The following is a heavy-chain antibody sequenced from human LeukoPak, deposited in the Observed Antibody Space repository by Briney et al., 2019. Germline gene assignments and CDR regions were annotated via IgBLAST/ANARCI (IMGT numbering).Heavy chain of an antibody. CDR3: AREKVVTPYYYYYCMDV. Sequence: SETLSLTCTVSGGSISSGSYYWSWIRQPAGKGLEWIGRIYTSGSTNYNPSLKSRVTISVDTSKNQFSLKLSSVTAADTAVYYCAREKVVTPYYYYYCMDVWGKGTTVTVSS. CDR1: GGSISSGSYY. CDR2: IYTSGST. V-gene: IGHV4-61*02. D-gene: IGHD4-23*01. J-gene: IGHJ6*03.